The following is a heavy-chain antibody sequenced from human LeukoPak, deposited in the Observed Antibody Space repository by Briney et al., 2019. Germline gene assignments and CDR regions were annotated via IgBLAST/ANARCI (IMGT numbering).Heavy chain of an antibody. CDR2: INSDGSEG. J-gene: IGHJ3*01. CDR3: ARSSYSSSSSV. CDR1: GFTFSGFW. D-gene: IGHD6-6*01. Sequence: PGGSLRLSCAVSGFTFSGFWMSWSRQAPGKGLEWVASINSDGSEGYYADVVKGRFTISRDNVKNPLYLQINSLRAEDTAVYYCARSSYSSSSSVWGQGTMVTVSS. V-gene: IGHV3-7*03.